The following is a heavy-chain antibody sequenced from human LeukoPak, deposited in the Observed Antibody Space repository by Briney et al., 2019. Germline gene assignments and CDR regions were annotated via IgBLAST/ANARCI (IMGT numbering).Heavy chain of an antibody. Sequence: ASVKVSCKASGYTFTSYGISWVRQAPEQGLEWMGWISAYNGNTNYAQKLQGRVTMTTDTSTSTAYMELRSLRSDDTAVYYCARVSGNFEWLVPAMYYFDYWGQGTLVTVSS. V-gene: IGHV1-18*01. CDR1: GYTFTSYG. J-gene: IGHJ4*02. CDR2: ISAYNGNT. D-gene: IGHD6-19*01. CDR3: ARVSGNFEWLVPAMYYFDY.